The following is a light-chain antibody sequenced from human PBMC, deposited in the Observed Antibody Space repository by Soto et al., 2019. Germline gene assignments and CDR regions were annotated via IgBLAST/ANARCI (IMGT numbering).Light chain of an antibody. Sequence: QSVLTQPASVSGSPGQSIAISCTGTSNDVGGYNYVSWYQQHPGKAPKLIIYEVSYRPSGVSNRFSGSKSDNTASLTISGLQAEDEADYYCDSYTSSSTWVFGGGTKLTVL. CDR3: DSYTSSSTWV. V-gene: IGLV2-14*01. CDR1: SNDVGGYNY. J-gene: IGLJ3*02. CDR2: EVS.